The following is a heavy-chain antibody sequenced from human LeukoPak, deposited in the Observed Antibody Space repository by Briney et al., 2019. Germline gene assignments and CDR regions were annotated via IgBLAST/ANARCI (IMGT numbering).Heavy chain of an antibody. J-gene: IGHJ5*02. CDR3: ARHGCSSTSCYVGWAWYNWFDP. V-gene: IGHV4-59*08. CDR1: GGSISSYY. Sequence: MPSETLSLTCTVSGGSISSYYWSWIRQPPGKGLEWIGYIYYSGSTNYNPSLKSRVTISVDTSKNQFSLKLSSVTAADTAVYYCARHGCSSTSCYVGWAWYNWFDPWGQGTLVTVSS. D-gene: IGHD2-2*01. CDR2: IYYSGST.